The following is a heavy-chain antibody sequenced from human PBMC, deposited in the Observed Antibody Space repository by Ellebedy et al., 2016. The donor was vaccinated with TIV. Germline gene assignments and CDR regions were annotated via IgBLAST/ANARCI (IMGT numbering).Heavy chain of an antibody. D-gene: IGHD3-10*01. CDR1: GYTFTLYA. CDR3: ARDKAYSGSRTMDV. J-gene: IGHJ6*03. V-gene: IGHV1-3*04. CDR2: INTLTGET. Sequence: ASVKVSCKASGYTFTLYAIHWMRHAPGQGLEWMGWINTLTGETKYSEKLQGRVTFTRDTSATTAYMELSSLRSEDTAVYYCARDKAYSGSRTMDVWGKGTTVTVSS.